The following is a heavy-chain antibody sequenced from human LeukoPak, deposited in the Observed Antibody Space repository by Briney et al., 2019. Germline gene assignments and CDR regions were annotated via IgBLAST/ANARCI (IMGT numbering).Heavy chain of an antibody. J-gene: IGHJ4*02. CDR1: GYTFTGYY. D-gene: IGHD2-2*01. CDR2: INPSGGST. V-gene: IGHV1-46*01. CDR3: ARDGLFEHQPSDDWDY. Sequence: ASVKVSCKASGYTFTGYYMHWVRQAPGQGLEWMGIINPSGGSTSYAQKFQGRVTMTRDTSTSTVYMELSSLRSEDTAVYYCARDGLFEHQPSDDWDYWGQGTLVTVSS.